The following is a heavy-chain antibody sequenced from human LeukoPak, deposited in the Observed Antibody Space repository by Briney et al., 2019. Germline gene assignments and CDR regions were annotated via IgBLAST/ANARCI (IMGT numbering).Heavy chain of an antibody. CDR3: ARGRYYDSGGLGAFDI. J-gene: IGHJ3*02. D-gene: IGHD3-22*01. Sequence: GGTLRLSCAASGFTFSSYGMSWVRQAPGKGLEWVSAISGSGGSTYYADSVKGRFTISRDNAKNSLYLQMNSLRAEDTAVYYCARGRYYDSGGLGAFDIWGQGTMVTVSS. CDR1: GFTFSSYG. CDR2: ISGSGGST. V-gene: IGHV3-23*01.